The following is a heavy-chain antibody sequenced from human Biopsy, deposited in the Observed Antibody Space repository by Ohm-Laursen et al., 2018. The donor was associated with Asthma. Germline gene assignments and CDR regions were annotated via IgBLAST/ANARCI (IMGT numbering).Heavy chain of an antibody. V-gene: IGHV1-3*04. CDR1: GYNFISFA. D-gene: IGHD3-9*01. CDR2: VNTGNGDT. CDR3: ARTYYDFLTGQVKDVFGV. J-gene: IGHJ3*01. Sequence: SVKASRTASGYNFISFAIHWVRQAPGHRLEWIGWVNTGNGDTKHTQKFQGRVTITRDTSASTAYMELRCPRSEDTATYYCARTYYDFLTGQVKDVFGVWGQGTMVTVSS.